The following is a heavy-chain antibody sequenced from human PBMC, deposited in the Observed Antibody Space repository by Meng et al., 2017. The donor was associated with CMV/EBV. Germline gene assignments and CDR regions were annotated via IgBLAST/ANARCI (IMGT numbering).Heavy chain of an antibody. D-gene: IGHD2-2*01. CDR3: ARGNIVVVPAAIGWFDP. CDR1: GYTFTSYD. Sequence: ASVKVSCKASGYTFTSYDINWVRQATGQGLEWMGWMNPNSGNTGYAQKFQGRVTMTRNTSISTAYMELSSLRSEGTAVYYCARGNIVVVPAAIGWFDPWGQGTLVTVSS. CDR2: MNPNSGNT. V-gene: IGHV1-8*01. J-gene: IGHJ5*02.